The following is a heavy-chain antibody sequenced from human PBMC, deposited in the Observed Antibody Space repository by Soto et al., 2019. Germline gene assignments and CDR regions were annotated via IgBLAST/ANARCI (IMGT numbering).Heavy chain of an antibody. CDR2: IIPIFGTA. V-gene: IGHV1-69*13. J-gene: IGHJ4*02. CDR1: GGTFSSYA. Sequence: SVKVSCKASGGTFSSYAISWVRQAPGQGLEWMGGIIPIFGTAHYAQKFQGRVTITADESTSTAYMELSSLRSEDTAVYYCSKADAYYFDYWGQGTLVTVSS. CDR3: SKADAYYFDY.